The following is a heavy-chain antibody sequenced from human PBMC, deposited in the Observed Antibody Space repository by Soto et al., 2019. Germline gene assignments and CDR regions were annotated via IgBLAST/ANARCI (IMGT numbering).Heavy chain of an antibody. V-gene: IGHV3-33*01. CDR1: GFTFSSYG. Sequence: QVQLVESGGGVAQPEKSLRLSCTASGFTFSSYGMHWVRQVPGKGLEWVALIWYDGSKKYYADSVKGRFTISRDNSKNTLFLQMNSLRAEDTAVYHCARDGYCSGGSCYRLLSGDYWGQGTLVTVSS. CDR2: IWYDGSKK. CDR3: ARDGYCSGGSCYRLLSGDY. J-gene: IGHJ4*02. D-gene: IGHD2-15*01.